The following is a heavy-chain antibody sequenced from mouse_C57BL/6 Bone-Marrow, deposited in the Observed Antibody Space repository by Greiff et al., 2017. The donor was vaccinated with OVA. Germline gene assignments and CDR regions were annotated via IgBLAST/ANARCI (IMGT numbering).Heavy chain of an antibody. CDR3: ASKIAY. CDR1: GYTFTSYW. CDR2: IDPSDSYT. J-gene: IGHJ3*01. V-gene: IGHV1-59*01. Sequence: VQLQQPGAELVRPGTSVKLSCKASGYTFTSYWMHWVKQRPGQGLEWIGVIDPSDSYTNYNQKFKGKATLTVDTSSSTAYMQLSSLTSEDSAVYCCASKIAYWGQGTLVTVSA.